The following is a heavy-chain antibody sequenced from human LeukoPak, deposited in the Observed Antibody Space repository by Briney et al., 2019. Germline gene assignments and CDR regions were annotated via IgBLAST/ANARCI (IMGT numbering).Heavy chain of an antibody. D-gene: IGHD5-12*01. V-gene: IGHV3-23*03. Sequence: GGSLRLSCVASGFTFSSYSLNWVRQAPGKALDWVSVIYPNGGTTKYADSVKGRFTISRDNSKNTLYLQMHSLRAEDTAVYYCAKDQRPDSGYDIDSWGQGTLVTVSS. CDR3: AKDQRPDSGYDIDS. CDR1: GFTFSSYS. J-gene: IGHJ4*02. CDR2: IYPNGGTT.